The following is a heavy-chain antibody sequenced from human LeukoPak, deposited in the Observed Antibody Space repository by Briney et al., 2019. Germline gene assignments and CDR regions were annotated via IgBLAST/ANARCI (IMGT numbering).Heavy chain of an antibody. J-gene: IGHJ4*02. CDR2: ISSGTIYM. V-gene: IGHV3-21*01. CDR3: ARDILGSTIDY. Sequence: PGGSLRLSCAASGFTFSPYSMNWVRQAPGKGLEWVSSISSGTIYMYYADSVKGRFTISRDNAKSSLYLQMNSLRAEDTAMYYCARDILGSTIDYWGQGILVTVCS. CDR1: GFTFSPYS. D-gene: IGHD2-8*02.